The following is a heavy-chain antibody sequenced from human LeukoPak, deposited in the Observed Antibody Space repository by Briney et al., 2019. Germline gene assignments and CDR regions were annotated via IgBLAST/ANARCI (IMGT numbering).Heavy chain of an antibody. J-gene: IGHJ6*02. D-gene: IGHD6-19*01. CDR2: IYSSGST. Sequence: SETLSLTCTVSGGSISNYYWSWIRQPAGKGLEWIGRIYSSGSTNYNPSLKSRVTMSVDTSRNQFSLKLSSVTAADTAVYYCVRDRHSSGWSGYYGMDAWGHGTTVTVSS. CDR1: GGSISNYY. V-gene: IGHV4-4*07. CDR3: VRDRHSSGWSGYYGMDA.